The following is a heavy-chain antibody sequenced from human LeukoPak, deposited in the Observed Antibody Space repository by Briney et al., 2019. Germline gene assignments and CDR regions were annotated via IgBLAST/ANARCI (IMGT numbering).Heavy chain of an antibody. J-gene: IGHJ6*02. CDR3: AREGLESRINTADDYYYGMDV. Sequence: GRSLRLSCAASGFTFSSYGMHWVRQAPGKGLEWVAVIWYDGSNKYYADSVKGRFTISRDNSKNTLYLQMNSLRAEDTAVYYCAREGLESRINTADDYYYGMDVWGQGTTVTVSS. V-gene: IGHV3-33*01. CDR1: GFTFSSYG. CDR2: IWYDGSNK. D-gene: IGHD1-14*01.